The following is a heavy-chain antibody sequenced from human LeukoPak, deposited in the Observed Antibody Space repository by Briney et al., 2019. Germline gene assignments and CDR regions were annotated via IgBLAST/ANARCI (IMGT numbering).Heavy chain of an antibody. CDR1: GFTFSSYW. CDR3: LRDKFGTLIYGSSCFDS. V-gene: IGHV3-74*01. Sequence: GGSLRLSCAAPGFTFSSYWTQWVRQAPGKGRVWVSRINSDGSSAIYADSVKGRLTFSRDNAKNTLYLQMNSLRAEDTAVYYCLRDKFGTLIYGSSCFDSWGQGTLVIVSS. J-gene: IGHJ4*02. D-gene: IGHD6-6*01. CDR2: INSDGSSA.